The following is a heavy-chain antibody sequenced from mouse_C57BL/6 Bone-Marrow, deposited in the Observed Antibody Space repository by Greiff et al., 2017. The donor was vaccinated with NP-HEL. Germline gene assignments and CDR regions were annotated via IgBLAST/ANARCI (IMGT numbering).Heavy chain of an antibody. CDR1: GYTFTNYW. V-gene: IGHV1-63*01. CDR3: ARHRDWYFDV. CDR2: IYPGGGYT. J-gene: IGHJ1*03. Sequence: VHLVESGAELVRPGTSVKMSCKASGYTFTNYWIGWAKQRPGHGLEWIGDIYPGGGYTNYNEKFKGKATLTADKSSSTAYMQFSSLTSEDSAIYYCARHRDWYFDVWGTGTTVTVSS.